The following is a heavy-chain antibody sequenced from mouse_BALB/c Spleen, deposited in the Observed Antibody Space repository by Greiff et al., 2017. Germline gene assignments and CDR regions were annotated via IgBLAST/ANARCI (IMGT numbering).Heavy chain of an antibody. D-gene: IGHD1-1*01. CDR1: GFTFTDYY. CDR3: ARGVRLRGYYFDY. J-gene: IGHJ2*01. V-gene: IGHV7-3*02. Sequence: EVKLMESGGGLVQPGGSLRLSCATSGFTFTDYYMSWVRQPPGKALEWLGFIRNKANGYTTEYSASVKGRFTISRDNSQSILYLQMNTLRAEDSATYYCARGVRLRGYYFDYWGQGTTLTVSS. CDR2: IRNKANGYTT.